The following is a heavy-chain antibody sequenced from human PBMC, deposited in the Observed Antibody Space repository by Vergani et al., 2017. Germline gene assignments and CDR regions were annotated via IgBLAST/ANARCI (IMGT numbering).Heavy chain of an antibody. V-gene: IGHV4-31*11. J-gene: IGHJ6*03. CDR2: IFYSGTT. CDR1: GGSISSGDHC. D-gene: IGHD6-25*01. Sequence: QVQLQESGPGVVKPSQTLSLTCAVSGGSISSGDHCWTWIRQRPGKGLEWIGYIFYSGTTYDNPSLRSRLTISVYTSKNQFSLKLRSVTAADTAVYYCARVDTQVPATSHFYYMDVWGKGTTVVVSS. CDR3: ARVDTQVPATSHFYYMDV.